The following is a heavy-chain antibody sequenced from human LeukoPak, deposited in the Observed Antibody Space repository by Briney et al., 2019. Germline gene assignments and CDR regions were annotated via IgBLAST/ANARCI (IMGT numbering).Heavy chain of an antibody. CDR3: ARRRSGSYH. V-gene: IGHV4-39*01. Sequence: SETLSLTCTVSGGSISSSSYYWGWIRQPPGKGWEWIGSIYYSGSTYYNPSLKSRVTISVDTSKNQFSLKLSSVTAADTAVYYCARRRSGSYHWGQGTLVTVSS. D-gene: IGHD1-26*01. J-gene: IGHJ4*02. CDR2: IYYSGST. CDR1: GGSISSSSYY.